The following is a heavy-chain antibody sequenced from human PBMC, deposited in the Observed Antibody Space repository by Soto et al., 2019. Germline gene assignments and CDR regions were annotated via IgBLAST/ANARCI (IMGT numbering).Heavy chain of an antibody. V-gene: IGHV3-74*01. D-gene: IGHD3-10*01. CDR3: ARGIFGSGTANDY. CDR2: INGDGSGT. Sequence: PGGSLRLSCAASASIFKGHGMHWVRQAPGKGLVWVSRINGDGSGTSYADFVKGRFTISRDDAKNTLFQQMNGLRAEDTAVYYCARGIFGSGTANDYWGQGTLVTVSS. J-gene: IGHJ4*02. CDR1: ASIFKGHG.